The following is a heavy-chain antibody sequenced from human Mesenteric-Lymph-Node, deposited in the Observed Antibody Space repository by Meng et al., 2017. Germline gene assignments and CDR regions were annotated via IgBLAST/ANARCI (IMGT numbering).Heavy chain of an antibody. D-gene: IGHD2-15*01. Sequence: SLKISCAASGLTFSTYWMHWVRQAPGKGLEWVSGISWNSGSIGYADSVKGRFTISRDNAKNSLYLQMNSLRAEDTALYYCAKGHSGGQPHYWGQGTLVTVSS. CDR2: ISWNSGSI. J-gene: IGHJ4*02. CDR1: GLTFSTYW. V-gene: IGHV3-9*01. CDR3: AKGHSGGQPHY.